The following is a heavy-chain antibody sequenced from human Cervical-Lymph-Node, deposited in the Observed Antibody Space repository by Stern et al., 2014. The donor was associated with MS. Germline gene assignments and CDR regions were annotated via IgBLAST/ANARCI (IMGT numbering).Heavy chain of an antibody. CDR3: AAGVAAAGSYYYYGMDV. D-gene: IGHD6-13*01. V-gene: IGHV1-58*01. CDR2: ISVCRGNP. J-gene: IGHJ6*02. Sequence: QLVQSGPEVKKPGTSVKVSCKASGFTFTSSAVQWVRQARGQRLEWSGWISVCRGNPNYAKEFQARVPITRDMSTSTAYMELSSLRSEDTAVYYCAAGVAAAGSYYYYGMDVWGQGTTVTVSS. CDR1: GFTFTSSA.